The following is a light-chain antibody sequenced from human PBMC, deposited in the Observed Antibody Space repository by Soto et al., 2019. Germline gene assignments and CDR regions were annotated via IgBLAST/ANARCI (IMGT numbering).Light chain of an antibody. CDR1: QSFSSSY. Sequence: DIVLTQSPGTLSLSPGERATLSCRASQSFSSSYLAWYQQKPGQAPRLLIYGVSSRATGIPDRFSGSGSGTDFTLTISRLEPEDVAVYFCQQYGSSRTFGQGNKVEIK. J-gene: IGKJ1*01. V-gene: IGKV3-20*01. CDR3: QQYGSSRT. CDR2: GVS.